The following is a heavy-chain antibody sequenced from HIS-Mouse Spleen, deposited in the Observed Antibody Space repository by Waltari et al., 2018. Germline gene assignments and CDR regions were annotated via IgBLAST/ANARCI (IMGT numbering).Heavy chain of an antibody. J-gene: IGHJ2*01. D-gene: IGHD7-27*01. V-gene: IGHV4-39*07. CDR2: IYYSGDT. CDR1: GGSISSSSYY. CDR3: ARSRTGGWYFDL. Sequence: QLQLQESGPGLVKPSETLSLTCTVSGGSISSSSYYWGWIRQPPGQGLEWIGRIYYSGDTYYNPHLKSRFTISVDTSKNQFSLKLSSVTAADTAVYYCARSRTGGWYFDLWGRGTLVTVSS.